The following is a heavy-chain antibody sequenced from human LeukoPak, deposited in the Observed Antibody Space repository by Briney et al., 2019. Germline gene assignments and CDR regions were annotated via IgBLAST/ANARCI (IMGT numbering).Heavy chain of an antibody. CDR1: GGSICSSSYY. CDR2: IYYSGST. Sequence: PSETLSLTCTVSGGSICSSSYYWGWIRQPPGKGLEWIGSIYYSGSTYYNPSHKSRVTISVDTSKNQFSLKLSSVTAADTAVYYCASYDGYSSHASFDYWGQGTLVTVSS. J-gene: IGHJ4*02. V-gene: IGHV4-39*07. CDR3: ASYDGYSSHASFDY. D-gene: IGHD6-13*01.